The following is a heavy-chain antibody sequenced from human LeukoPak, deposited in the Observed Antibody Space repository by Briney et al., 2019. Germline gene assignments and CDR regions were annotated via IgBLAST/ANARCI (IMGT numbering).Heavy chain of an antibody. D-gene: IGHD5-24*01. J-gene: IGHJ5*02. CDR3: ARGQRWLQLSWFDP. Sequence: SETLSLTCAVYGGSFSGYYWSWIRQPPGKGLEWIGEINHSGSANYNPSLKSRVTISVDTSKNQFSLKLSSVTAADTAVYYCARGQRWLQLSWFDPWGQGTLVTVSS. V-gene: IGHV4-34*01. CDR2: INHSGSA. CDR1: GGSFSGYY.